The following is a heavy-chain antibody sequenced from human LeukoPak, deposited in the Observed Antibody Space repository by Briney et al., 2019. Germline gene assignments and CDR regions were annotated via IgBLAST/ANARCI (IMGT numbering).Heavy chain of an antibody. CDR3: AKDRQLWLPFDY. V-gene: IGHV3-30*18. D-gene: IGHD5-18*01. CDR2: ISNDGNNK. CDR1: GFPFSSYG. J-gene: IGHJ4*02. Sequence: VMSLRLSCSASGFPFSSYGMHCVLHAPGQGLDWVAAISNDGNNKFYADSVKGRFTISRDNSKNTLYLQMNSLRAEDTAVYYCAKDRQLWLPFDYWGQGTLVTVSS.